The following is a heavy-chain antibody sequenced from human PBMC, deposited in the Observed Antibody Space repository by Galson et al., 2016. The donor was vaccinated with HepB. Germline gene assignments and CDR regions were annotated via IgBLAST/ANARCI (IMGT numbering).Heavy chain of an antibody. D-gene: IGHD3-16*01. J-gene: IGHJ4*02. CDR3: TREGLSGEPLDY. CDR1: GFSFGSYS. V-gene: IGHV3-64*04. Sequence: SLRLSCAASGFSFGSYSMHWVRQTPGKGPEYVSAINHDGGGSYYADSVEGRFTISRDNSKNTLYLQMNSLRDEDTAVYYCTREGLSGEPLDYWGQGTLVTVSS. CDR2: INHDGGGS.